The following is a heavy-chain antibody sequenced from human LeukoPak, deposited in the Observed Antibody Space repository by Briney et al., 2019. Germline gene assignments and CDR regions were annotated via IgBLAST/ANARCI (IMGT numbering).Heavy chain of an antibody. Sequence: PSETLSLTCAVYGGSFSGYYWSWIRQPPGKGLEWIGEINHSGSTNYNPSLKSRVTISVGTSKNQFSLKLSSVTAADTAVYYCARYDILTGNVGYYYYYMDVWGKGTTVTVSS. CDR3: ARYDILTGNVGYYYYYMDV. V-gene: IGHV4-34*01. CDR1: GGSFSGYY. D-gene: IGHD3-9*01. CDR2: INHSGST. J-gene: IGHJ6*03.